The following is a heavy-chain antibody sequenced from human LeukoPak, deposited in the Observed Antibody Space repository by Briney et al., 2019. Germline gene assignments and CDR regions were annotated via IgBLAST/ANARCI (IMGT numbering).Heavy chain of an antibody. CDR1: GGTFSSYA. Sequence: SVKVSCKASGGTFSSYAISWVRQAPGQGLEWMGRIIPILGIANYAQKFQGRVTITADKSTSTAYMELSSLRSEDTAVYYCARGRRPDAFDSWGQGTRVTVSS. CDR2: IIPILGIA. V-gene: IGHV1-69*04. CDR3: ARGRRPDAFDS. J-gene: IGHJ3*02.